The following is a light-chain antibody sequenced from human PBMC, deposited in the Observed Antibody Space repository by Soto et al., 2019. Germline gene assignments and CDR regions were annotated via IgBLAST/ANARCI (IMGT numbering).Light chain of an antibody. CDR2: TAS. V-gene: IGKV1-39*01. CDR3: QQSYSTPIS. Sequence: DIRMTQSPSSLSASVGDTVTITCRASQSISSHLNWYQQKPGKAPNLLMYTASNLQSGVPSRFSGSGSGTDFTLTISSLQPEDFATYYCQQSYSTPISFGQGTLLETK. CDR1: QSISSH. J-gene: IGKJ5*01.